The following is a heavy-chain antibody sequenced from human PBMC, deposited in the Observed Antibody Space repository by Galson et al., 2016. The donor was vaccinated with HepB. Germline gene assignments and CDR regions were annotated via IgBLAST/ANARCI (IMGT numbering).Heavy chain of an antibody. CDR3: ARAGLQGRRSGYWEGVFLD. CDR1: GYTFTSYY. V-gene: IGHV1-46*01. CDR2: INPSGGST. J-gene: IGHJ4*02. D-gene: IGHD3-22*01. Sequence: SVKVSCKASGYTFTSYYIHWVRQAPGHGLEWMGIINPSGGSTSYAQKFQGRVTMTRDTSTSTVYTELSSLRSEDTAVYSCARAGLQGRRSGYWEGVFLDWGQGTLVTVSS.